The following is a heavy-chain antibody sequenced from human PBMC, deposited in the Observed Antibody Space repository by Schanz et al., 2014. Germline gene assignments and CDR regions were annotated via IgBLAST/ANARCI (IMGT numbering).Heavy chain of an antibody. V-gene: IGHV3-23*01. CDR1: GFTFRSYA. CDR2: ISGSGDHT. D-gene: IGHD2-21*02. J-gene: IGHJ4*02. Sequence: EVQLLESGGGLIQPGGSLRLSCAASGFTFRSYAMSWVRQAPGKGLEWVSVISGSGDHTYYADSVKGRFTISRDTSGNTLYLQMNSLTGEDTAVYYCAKDGVPSPWVCFGGYCYSGGADYWGQGTLVTVSS. CDR3: AKDGVPSPWVCFGGYCYSGGADY.